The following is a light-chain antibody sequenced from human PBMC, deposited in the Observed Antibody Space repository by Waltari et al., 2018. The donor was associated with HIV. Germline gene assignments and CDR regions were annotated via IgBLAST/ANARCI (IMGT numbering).Light chain of an antibody. Sequence: QSALTQPASVAASPGHSITTPCTGISTAGGGCNYVFWYQQHPGKAPKFMIYEVSNRPSGVSNRFSGSKSGNTASLTISGLQAEDEADYYCSSYTSSTFWVFGGGTKLTVL. J-gene: IGLJ3*02. CDR1: STAGGGCNY. CDR3: SSYTSSTFWV. V-gene: IGLV2-14*01. CDR2: EVS.